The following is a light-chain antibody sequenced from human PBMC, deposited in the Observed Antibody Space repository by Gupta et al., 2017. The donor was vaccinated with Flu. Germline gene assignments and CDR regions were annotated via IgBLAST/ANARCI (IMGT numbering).Light chain of an antibody. CDR2: GAS. J-gene: IGKJ2*01. Sequence: EIVLTQSPGTLSLSPGERATLSCRASQSVSNSYLAWYQQKPGQAPRLVVYGASTRATGIPDRFSGSWSGTDFTLTISRLEPEDFAVYYCQQYGRPSQSFGQGTKVEIK. CDR1: QSVSNSY. V-gene: IGKV3-20*01. CDR3: QQYGRPSQS.